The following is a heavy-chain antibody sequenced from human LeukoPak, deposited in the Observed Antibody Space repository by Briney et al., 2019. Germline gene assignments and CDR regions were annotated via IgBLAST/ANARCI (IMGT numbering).Heavy chain of an antibody. J-gene: IGHJ4*02. V-gene: IGHV3-21*01. Sequence: GGSLRLSCAASGFTFSSYSMNWVRQAPRKGMDWVSSISSSSSYIYYADSVKGRFTISRDNAKNSLYLQMNSLRVEDTAVYYCAGDSSNWNIDYWGQGTPVTVSS. CDR1: GFTFSSYS. CDR2: ISSSSSYI. D-gene: IGHD6-13*01. CDR3: AGDSSNWNIDY.